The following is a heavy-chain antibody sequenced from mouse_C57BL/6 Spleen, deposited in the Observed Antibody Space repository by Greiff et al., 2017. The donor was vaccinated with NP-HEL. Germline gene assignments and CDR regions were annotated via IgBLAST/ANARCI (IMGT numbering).Heavy chain of an antibody. Sequence: EVKVVESGGGLVQPGGSLKLSCAASGFTFSDYGMAWVRQAPRKGPEWVAFISNLAYSIYYADTVTGRFTISRENAKNTLYLEMSSLRSEDTAMYYCARRPYYYGSSYDWYFDVWGTGTTVTVSS. J-gene: IGHJ1*03. V-gene: IGHV5-15*01. CDR1: GFTFSDYG. D-gene: IGHD1-1*01. CDR3: ARRPYYYGSSYDWYFDV. CDR2: ISNLAYSI.